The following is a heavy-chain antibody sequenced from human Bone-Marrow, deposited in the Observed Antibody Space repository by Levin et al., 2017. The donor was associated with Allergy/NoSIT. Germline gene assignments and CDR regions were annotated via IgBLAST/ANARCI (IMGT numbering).Heavy chain of an antibody. D-gene: IGHD3-10*01. J-gene: IGHJ4*02. V-gene: IGHV3-11*01. CDR3: AGAPYYGSGSFPRAFDY. Sequence: PGESLKISCAASGFTFSDYYMSWIRQAPGKGLEWVSYISSSGSTIYYADSVKGRFTISRDNAKNSLYLQMNSLRAEDTAVYYCAGAPYYGSGSFPRAFDYWGQGTLVTVSS. CDR2: ISSSGSTI. CDR1: GFTFSDYY.